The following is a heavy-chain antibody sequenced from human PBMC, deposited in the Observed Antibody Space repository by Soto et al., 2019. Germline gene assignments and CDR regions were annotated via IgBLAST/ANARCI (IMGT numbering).Heavy chain of an antibody. V-gene: IGHV3-23*01. Sequence: GGSLRLSCAASGFTFSSYAMSWVRQAPGKGLEWVSAISGSGGSTYYADSVKGRFTISRDNSKNTLYLQMNSLRAEDTAVYYCAKSPLLWFGESHFDYWGQGTLVTVSS. CDR1: GFTFSSYA. CDR2: ISGSGGST. J-gene: IGHJ4*02. D-gene: IGHD3-10*01. CDR3: AKSPLLWFGESHFDY.